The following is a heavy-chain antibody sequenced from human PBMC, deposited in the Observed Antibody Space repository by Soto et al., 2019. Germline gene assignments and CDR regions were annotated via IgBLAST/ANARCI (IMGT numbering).Heavy chain of an antibody. CDR3: ARDDGYSGYDSLRGSNYYYGMDV. CDR2: IKQDGSEK. V-gene: IGHV3-7*01. CDR1: GFTFSSYW. Sequence: EVQLVESGGGLVQPGGSLRLSCAASGFTFSSYWMSWVRQAPGKGLEWVANIKQDGSEKYYVDSVKGRFTISRDNAKNSLYLQMNSLRAEDTAVYYCARDDGYSGYDSLRGSNYYYGMDVWGQGTTVTVSS. J-gene: IGHJ6*02. D-gene: IGHD5-12*01.